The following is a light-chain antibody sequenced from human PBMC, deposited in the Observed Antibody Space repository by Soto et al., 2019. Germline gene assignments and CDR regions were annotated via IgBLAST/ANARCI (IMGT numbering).Light chain of an antibody. J-gene: IGLJ1*01. Sequence: QSALTQPASVSGSPGQSITSACTGTSSDVGGYNYVSWYQQHPGKAPKLMIYEVSNRPSGVSNRFSGSKSGNTASLTISGIQADDEADYYCSSYTSSSTLVFGTGTKLTVL. V-gene: IGLV2-14*01. CDR3: SSYTSSSTLV. CDR1: SSDVGGYNY. CDR2: EVS.